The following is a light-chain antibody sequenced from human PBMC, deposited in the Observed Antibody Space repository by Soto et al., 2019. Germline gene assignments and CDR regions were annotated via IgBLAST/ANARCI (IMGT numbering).Light chain of an antibody. Sequence: DIQMTQSPSTLSASVGDRVTITCRASQTIDSWLAWYQQKPGKAPKLVIFDASNFESGIPSRFSGSGSGTEFTLTITSLQPDDFATYYCQQYKSYSWSFGQGTNVEIK. CDR2: DAS. V-gene: IGKV1-5*01. J-gene: IGKJ1*01. CDR1: QTIDSW. CDR3: QQYKSYSWS.